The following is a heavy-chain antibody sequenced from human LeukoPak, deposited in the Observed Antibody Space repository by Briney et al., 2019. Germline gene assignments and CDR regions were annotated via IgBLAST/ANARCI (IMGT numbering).Heavy chain of an antibody. J-gene: IGHJ6*02. CDR1: SGSISNYH. V-gene: IGHV4-59*01. Sequence: SETLSLTCTVSSGSISNYHWSWIRQTPGKGLEWIGYIYYRGTTNYNPSLKSRVTISLDTSKNQFSLKLSYVTAADTAVYYCASSYYDSSGYYFDYYYGMDVWGQGTTVTVSS. CDR2: IYYRGTT. CDR3: ASSYYDSSGYYFDYYYGMDV. D-gene: IGHD3-22*01.